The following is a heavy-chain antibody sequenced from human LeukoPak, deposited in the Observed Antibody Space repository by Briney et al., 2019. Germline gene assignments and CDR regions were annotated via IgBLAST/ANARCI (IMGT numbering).Heavy chain of an antibody. CDR2: IYYSGST. CDR3: ARWVVAWGFDY. CDR1: GGSISSYY. Sequence: SETLSLTCTVSGGSISSYYWSWIRQSPGKGLEWIGYIYYSGSTNYNPSLKSRVTISVDTSKNQFSLKLSSVTAADTAVYYCARWVVAWGFDYWGQGTLVTVSS. D-gene: IGHD2-15*01. J-gene: IGHJ4*02. V-gene: IGHV4-59*01.